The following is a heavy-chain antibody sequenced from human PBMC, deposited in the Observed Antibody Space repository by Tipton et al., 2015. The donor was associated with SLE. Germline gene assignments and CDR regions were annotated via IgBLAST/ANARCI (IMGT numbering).Heavy chain of an antibody. CDR2: IYYSGST. CDR3: ARAYGDNPFDY. D-gene: IGHD4-17*01. Sequence: TLSLTCTVSGGSISSGGYSWSWIRQPPGKGLEWIGYIYYSGSTNYNPSLKSRVTISVDTSKNQFSLKLSSVTAADTAVYYCARAYGDNPFDYWGQGTLVTVSS. CDR1: GGSISSGGYS. V-gene: IGHV4-61*08. J-gene: IGHJ4*02.